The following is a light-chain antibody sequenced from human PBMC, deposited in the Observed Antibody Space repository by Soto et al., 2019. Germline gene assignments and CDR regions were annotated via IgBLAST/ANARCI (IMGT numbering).Light chain of an antibody. CDR2: DVS. V-gene: IGLV2-11*01. CDR1: SSDVGGYNY. CDR3: CSYAGSYTL. J-gene: IGLJ3*02. Sequence: QSVLTQPRSVSGSPGQSVTISCTETSSDVGGYNYVSWYQQHPGKAPKLMIYDVSKRPSGVPDRFSGSKSGNTASLTISGLQAEDEADYYCCSYAGSYTLFGGETKLTVL.